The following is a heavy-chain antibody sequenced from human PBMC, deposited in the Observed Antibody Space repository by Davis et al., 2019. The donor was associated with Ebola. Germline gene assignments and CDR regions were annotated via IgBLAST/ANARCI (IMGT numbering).Heavy chain of an antibody. J-gene: IGHJ4*02. Sequence: PGGSLRLSCAASGFTFSSYAMSWVRQAPGKGLEWVSAISGSGGSTYYADSVKGRFTISRDNSKNTLYLQMNSLRAEDTAVYYCGMFRTGYSSGWLPWRGQGTLVTVSS. CDR1: GFTFSSYA. V-gene: IGHV3-23*01. CDR2: ISGSGGST. D-gene: IGHD6-19*01. CDR3: GMFRTGYSSGWLPW.